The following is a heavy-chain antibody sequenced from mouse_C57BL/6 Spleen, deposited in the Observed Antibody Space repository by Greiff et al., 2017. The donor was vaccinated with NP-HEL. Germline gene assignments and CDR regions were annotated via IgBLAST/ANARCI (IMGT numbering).Heavy chain of an antibody. CDR3: ARPRYYSNYYYAMDY. J-gene: IGHJ4*01. CDR1: GYTFTDHT. CDR2: IYPRDGST. D-gene: IGHD2-5*01. V-gene: IGHV1-78*01. Sequence: QVQLQQSDAELVKPGASVKISCKVSGYTFTDHTIHWMKQRPEQGLAWIGYIYPRDGSTKYNEKFKGKATLTADKSSSTAYMQLNSLTSEDSAVYFCARPRYYSNYYYAMDYWGQGTSGTVSS.